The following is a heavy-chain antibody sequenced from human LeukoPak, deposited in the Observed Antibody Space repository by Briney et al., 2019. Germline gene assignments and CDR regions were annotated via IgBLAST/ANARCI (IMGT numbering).Heavy chain of an antibody. CDR3: AREKLAAFDY. Sequence: GGSLRLSCAASGFTFRSYWMHWVRQAPGKGLVWVSRINGDGSSISYADSKKGRFTISRDNAKNTLYLQMNSLRAEDTALYYCAREKLAAFDYWGQGTLVTVSS. J-gene: IGHJ4*02. D-gene: IGHD3-10*01. V-gene: IGHV3-74*01. CDR2: INGDGSSI. CDR1: GFTFRSYW.